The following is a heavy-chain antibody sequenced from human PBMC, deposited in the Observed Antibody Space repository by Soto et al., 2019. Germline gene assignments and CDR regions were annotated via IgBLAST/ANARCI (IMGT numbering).Heavy chain of an antibody. CDR3: AKEYNRLLWFGDFFYMDV. CDR1: GYSFDDYA. Sequence: EAQLVESGGGVAQPGRSLRLSCAGSGYSFDDYAMHWVRQAPGKGLEWVSGISWNSNRVAYADSVKGRFSISRDNVLNALSLEMHSLRTEDTALDYCAKEYNRLLWFGDFFYMDVWGKGATVTVS. J-gene: IGHJ6*03. D-gene: IGHD3-10*01. V-gene: IGHV3-9*01. CDR2: ISWNSNRV.